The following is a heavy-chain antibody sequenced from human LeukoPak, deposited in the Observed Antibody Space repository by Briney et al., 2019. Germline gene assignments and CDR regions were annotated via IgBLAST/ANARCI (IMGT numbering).Heavy chain of an antibody. J-gene: IGHJ4*02. CDR1: GGSISSYY. Sequence: SETLSLTCTVSGGSISSYYWSWLRQSPGKGLEWIGYIYNSVNTNYNPSLKSRVIMSVDTSKNHFSLNLNSVTAADTAVYFCARDRDGWGSFDYWGQGTLVTVSS. V-gene: IGHV4-59*01. CDR3: ARDRDGWGSFDY. CDR2: IYNSVNT. D-gene: IGHD5-24*01.